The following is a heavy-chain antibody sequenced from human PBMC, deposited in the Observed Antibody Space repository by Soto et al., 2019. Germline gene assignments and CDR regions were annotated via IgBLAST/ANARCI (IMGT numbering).Heavy chain of an antibody. D-gene: IGHD2-8*01. J-gene: IGHJ6*02. CDR3: ARDGTPYCTNGVCPYYYYYGMDV. CDR1: GGSVSSGSYY. Sequence: SETLSLTCTVSGGSVSSGSYYWSWIRQPPGKGLEWIVYIYYSGSTNYNPSLKSRVTISVDTSKNQFSLKLSSVTAADTAVYYCARDGTPYCTNGVCPYYYYYGMDVWGQGTTVTVSS. V-gene: IGHV4-61*01. CDR2: IYYSGST.